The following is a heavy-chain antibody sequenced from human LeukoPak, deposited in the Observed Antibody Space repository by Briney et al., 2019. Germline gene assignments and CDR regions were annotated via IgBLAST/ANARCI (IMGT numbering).Heavy chain of an antibody. CDR3: ARPRAAGTYSWFDP. D-gene: IGHD6-13*01. V-gene: IGHV4-39*01. CDR2: IYYSGST. J-gene: IGHJ5*02. Sequence: PSETLSLTCTVSGGSISSSSYYWGWNRQPPGKGLEWIGSIYYSGSTYYNPSLKSRVTISVDTSKNQFSLKLSSVTAADTAVYYCARPRAAGTYSWFDPWGQGTLVTVSS. CDR1: GGSISSSSYY.